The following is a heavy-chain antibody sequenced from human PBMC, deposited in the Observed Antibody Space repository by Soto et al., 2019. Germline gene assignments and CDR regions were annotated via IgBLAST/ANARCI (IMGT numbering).Heavy chain of an antibody. Sequence: GGSLRLSCAASGFIFSNYAMNWVRQAPGKGLEWVSAISGSGGSTNYADSVKGRFSISRDKSKNMLYLQMNSLRAEDTAVYYCATDFYGMDVWGQRTKVTVSS. CDR2: ISGSGGST. CDR1: GFIFSNYA. CDR3: ATDFYGMDV. V-gene: IGHV3-23*01. J-gene: IGHJ6*02.